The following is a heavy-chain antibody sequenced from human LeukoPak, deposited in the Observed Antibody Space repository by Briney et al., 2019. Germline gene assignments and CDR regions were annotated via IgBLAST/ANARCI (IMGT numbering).Heavy chain of an antibody. CDR3: ARSPQGTATTANWLDP. CDR1: GGSFSGYY. J-gene: IGHJ5*02. CDR2: MSYSGRT. Sequence: SETLSLTCAVYGGSFSGYYWSWIRQPPGKGLEWIGSMSYSGRTYYNPSLKTRVTVSLDTSKNQFSLNLISVTAADTAVYYCARSPQGTATTANWLDPWGQGTLVTVSS. D-gene: IGHD4-17*01. V-gene: IGHV4-34*01.